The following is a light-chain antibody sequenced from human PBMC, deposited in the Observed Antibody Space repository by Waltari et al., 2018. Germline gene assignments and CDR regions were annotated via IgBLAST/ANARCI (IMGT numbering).Light chain of an antibody. CDR2: DAS. CDR3: QQRINWPIT. Sequence: EIVLTQSQATLSLSPGERATLSCRASQSVSSYLAWYQQKPGQAPRLLIYDASNRATGIPARFGGSGSGTDFTLTISSLEPEDFAVYYCQQRINWPITFGGGTKVEIK. V-gene: IGKV3-11*01. J-gene: IGKJ4*01. CDR1: QSVSSY.